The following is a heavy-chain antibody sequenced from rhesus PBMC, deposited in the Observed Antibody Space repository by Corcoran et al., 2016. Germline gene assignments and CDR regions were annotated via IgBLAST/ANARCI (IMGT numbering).Heavy chain of an antibody. CDR3: ARDYYGLDS. V-gene: IGHV4-81*01. CDR2: FDGNIAGT. Sequence: QVQLQESGPGLVKPSETLSLTCAVSGGSISGYYWSWIRQPPGKGLEWIGNFDGNIAGTNYNPSLKSRVTISKDTSKNQFSLKLSSVTAADTAVYYCARDYYGLDSWGQGVVVTVSS. CDR1: GGSISGYY. J-gene: IGHJ6*01.